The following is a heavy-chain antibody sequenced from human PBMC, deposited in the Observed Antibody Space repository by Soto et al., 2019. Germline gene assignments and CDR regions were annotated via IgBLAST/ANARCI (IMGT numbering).Heavy chain of an antibody. V-gene: IGHV1-69*02. CDR1: GGTFSRYT. CDR2: IIPILGIA. Sequence: QVQLVQSGAEVKKPGSSVKVSCKASGGTFSRYTISWVRQAPGQGLEWMGRIIPILGIANYAQKFQGRVTITADKSTNTPYMRLTSLRSTDTAWDYYAKCHAIAYKSYVWWYCALRGRGNLVTVYS. CDR3: AKCHAIAYKSYVWWYCAL. J-gene: IGHJ2*01. D-gene: IGHD3-16*01.